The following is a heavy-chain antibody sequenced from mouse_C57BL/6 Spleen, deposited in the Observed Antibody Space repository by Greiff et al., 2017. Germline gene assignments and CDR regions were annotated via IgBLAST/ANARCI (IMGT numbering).Heavy chain of an antibody. V-gene: IGHV1-59*01. D-gene: IGHD1-1*01. CDR1: GYTFTSYG. Sequence: VQLQQPGAELARPGASVKLSCKASGYTFTSYGMHWVKQRPGQGLEWIGVIDPSDSYTNYNQKFKGKATLTVDTSSSTAYMQLSSLTSEDSAVYYGAKDHYGSSYADDMDYWGQGTSVTVSS. J-gene: IGHJ4*01. CDR2: IDPSDSYT. CDR3: AKDHYGSSYADDMDY.